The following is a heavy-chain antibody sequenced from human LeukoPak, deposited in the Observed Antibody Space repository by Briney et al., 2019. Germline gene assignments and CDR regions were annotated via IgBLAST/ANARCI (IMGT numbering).Heavy chain of an antibody. CDR3: TSVTTNSNFDY. J-gene: IGHJ4*02. V-gene: IGHV4-39*01. CDR1: GGSISSRSYL. Sequence: SETLSLTCTVSGGSISSRSYLWGWIRQPPGKGLEWIGSIYYSGSTYYNPSLKSRVTISVDTSKNQFSLKLSSVTAADTAVYYCTSVTTNSNFDYWGQGTLVTVSS. CDR2: IYYSGST. D-gene: IGHD4-17*01.